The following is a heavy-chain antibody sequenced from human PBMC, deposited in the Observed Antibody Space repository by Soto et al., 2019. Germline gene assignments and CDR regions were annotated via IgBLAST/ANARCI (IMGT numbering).Heavy chain of an antibody. D-gene: IGHD6-13*01. CDR1: GYSFTSYW. Sequence: PGESLKISCKGSGYSFTSYWIGWVRQMPGKGLEWMGIIYPGDSDTRYSPSFQGQVTISADKSISTAYLRWSSLKASDTAMYYCARKYSSSTNWFDPWGQGTLVTVSS. CDR2: IYPGDSDT. CDR3: ARKYSSSTNWFDP. J-gene: IGHJ5*02. V-gene: IGHV5-51*01.